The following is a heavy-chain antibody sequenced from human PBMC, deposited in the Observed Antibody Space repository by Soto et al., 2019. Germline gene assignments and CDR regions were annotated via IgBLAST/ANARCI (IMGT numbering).Heavy chain of an antibody. CDR2: IYYSGST. CDR1: GGSISSYY. Sequence: PSETLSLTCTVSGGSISSYYWSWIRQPPGKGLEWIGYIYYSGSTNYNPSLKSRVTISVDTSKNQFSLKLSSVTAADTAVYYCARLTTGTFVYWFYPWGQGTLVTVSS. CDR3: ARLTTGTFVYWFYP. V-gene: IGHV4-59*08. D-gene: IGHD1-1*01. J-gene: IGHJ5*02.